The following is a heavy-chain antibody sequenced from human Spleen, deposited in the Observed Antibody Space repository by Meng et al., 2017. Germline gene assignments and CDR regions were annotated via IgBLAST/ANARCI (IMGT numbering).Heavy chain of an antibody. CDR2: IYWDDDK. CDR3: ARRPHSTGFDS. D-gene: IGHD3-22*01. J-gene: IGHJ4*02. V-gene: IGHV2-5*02. Sequence: ISLEPSSPSLVKPTPTLPLTCLSSWVSLSTCGVGVGWIRQPPGKALEWLALIYWDDDKRYSPSLKSRLMITKDTSKNQVVLSMTNMDPVDTATYYCARRPHSTGFDSWGQGTLVTVSS. CDR1: WVSLSTCGVG.